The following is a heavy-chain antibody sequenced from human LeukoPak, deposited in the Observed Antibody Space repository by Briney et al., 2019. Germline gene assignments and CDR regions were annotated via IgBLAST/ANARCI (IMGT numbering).Heavy chain of an antibody. CDR1: GFTFSSYA. CDR2: ISGSGGRT. D-gene: IGHD1-14*01. Sequence: GGSLRLSCAASGFTFSSYAMNWVRQAPGKGLEWVSGISGSGGRTYYADSVKGRFTISRDNSKNTLYLQMNSLRDEDTAVYYCAKGRDFRNYYYYMDVWGKGTTVTVSS. J-gene: IGHJ6*03. CDR3: AKGRDFRNYYYYMDV. V-gene: IGHV3-23*01.